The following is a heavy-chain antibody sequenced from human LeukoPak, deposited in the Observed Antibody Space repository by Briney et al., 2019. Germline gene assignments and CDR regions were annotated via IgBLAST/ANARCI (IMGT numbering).Heavy chain of an antibody. V-gene: IGHV4-59*01. CDR1: GGSISSYY. D-gene: IGHD6-13*01. CDR3: ARDATVAAAGTARETAFDI. J-gene: IGHJ3*02. CDR2: IYYSGST. Sequence: SETLSLTCTVSGGSISSYYWSWIRQPPGKGLEWIGYIYYSGSTNYNPSLKSRVTISVDTSKNQFSLKLSSVTAADTAVYYCARDATVAAAGTARETAFDIWGQGTMVTASS.